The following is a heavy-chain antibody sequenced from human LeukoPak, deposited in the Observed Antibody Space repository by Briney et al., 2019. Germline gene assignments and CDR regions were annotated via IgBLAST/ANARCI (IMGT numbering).Heavy chain of an antibody. V-gene: IGHV3-48*03. CDR1: GFTFSSYE. J-gene: IGHJ4*02. CDR3: ASRYGGNAFGY. Sequence: GGSLRLSCAASGFTFSSYEMNWVRQAPGKGLEWVSYISSSGSTIYYADSVKGRFTISRDNAKNSLYLQMNSLRAEDTAVYYCASRYGGNAFGYWGQGTLVTVSS. CDR2: ISSSGSTI. D-gene: IGHD4-23*01.